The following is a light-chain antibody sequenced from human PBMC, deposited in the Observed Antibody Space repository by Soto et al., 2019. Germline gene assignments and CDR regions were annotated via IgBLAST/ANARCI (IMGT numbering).Light chain of an antibody. CDR1: QDISNS. CDR3: QQYHSRPLT. J-gene: IGKJ4*01. V-gene: IGKV1-33*01. CDR2: EVS. Sequence: DIQMTQSPSSLSASIGDRVTITCQASQDISNSLNWYQQKSGKAPKLLMYEVSNLEPGGPARFGGRRSWTDFTFTISGLQTEDFATYFGQQYHSRPLTVGGGTKV.